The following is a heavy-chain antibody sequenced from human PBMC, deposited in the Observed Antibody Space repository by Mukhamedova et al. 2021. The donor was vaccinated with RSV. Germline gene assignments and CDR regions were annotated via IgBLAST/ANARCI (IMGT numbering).Heavy chain of an antibody. D-gene: IGHD2-2*01. J-gene: IGHJ4*02. Sequence: GKGLEWVANIKQDGSEKYYVDSVKGRFTISRDNAKNSLYLQMNSLRAEDTAVYYRACSRTFDYWGQGTLVTVSS. CDR3: ACSRTFDY. CDR2: IKQDGSEK. V-gene: IGHV3-7*03.